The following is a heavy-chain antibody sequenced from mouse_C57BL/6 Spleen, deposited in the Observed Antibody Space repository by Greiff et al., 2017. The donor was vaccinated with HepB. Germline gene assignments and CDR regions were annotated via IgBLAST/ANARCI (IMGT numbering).Heavy chain of an antibody. D-gene: IGHD2-1*01. Sequence: VHVKQSGAELVRPGASVKLSCTASGFNIKDDYMHWVKQRPEQGLEWIGWIDPENGDTEYASKFQGKATITADTSSNTAYLQLSSLTSEDTAVYYCTTYGNYGAYWGQGTLVTVSA. CDR2: IDPENGDT. CDR1: GFNIKDDY. J-gene: IGHJ3*01. V-gene: IGHV14-4*01. CDR3: TTYGNYGAY.